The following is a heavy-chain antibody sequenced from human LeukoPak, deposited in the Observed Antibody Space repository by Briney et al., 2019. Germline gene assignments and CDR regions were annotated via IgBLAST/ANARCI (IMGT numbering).Heavy chain of an antibody. D-gene: IGHD3-16*01. CDR3: ARLRYYDYSFDP. V-gene: IGHV4-59*08. CDR1: GGSISSYY. Sequence: SETLSLTCTVSGGSISSYYWSWIRQPPGKGQEWIGYIYYSGSTNYNPSLTSRVTISVDTSKNQFSLKLSSVTAADTAVYYCARLRYYDYSFDPWGQGTLVTVSS. J-gene: IGHJ5*02. CDR2: IYYSGST.